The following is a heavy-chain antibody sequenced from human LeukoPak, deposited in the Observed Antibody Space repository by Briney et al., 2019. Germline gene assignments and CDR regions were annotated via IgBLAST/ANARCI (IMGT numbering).Heavy chain of an antibody. CDR2: ISNSGRST. CDR3: TKDLSKTVPAIAY. J-gene: IGHJ4*02. CDR1: GFTFSSFA. D-gene: IGHD2-21*02. V-gene: IGHV3-23*01. Sequence: GGSLRLSCAASGFTFSSFAMSWVRQAPGKGLEWVSAISNSGRSTYYTYSVEGRFTISRDNSKNTLYLQMNRLRVEDTAVYYCTKDLSKTVPAIAYWGQGTQVTVSS.